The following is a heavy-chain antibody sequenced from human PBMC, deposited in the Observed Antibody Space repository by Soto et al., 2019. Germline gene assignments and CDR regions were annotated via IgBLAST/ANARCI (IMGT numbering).Heavy chain of an antibody. CDR1: GGSISSYY. J-gene: IGHJ4*02. V-gene: IGHV4-59*08. CDR3: ARSPKDVSQFDY. CDR2: IYYSGST. Sequence: SETLSLTCTVSGGSISSYYWSWIRQPPGKGLEWIGYIYYSGSTNYNPSLKSRVTISVDTSKNQFSLKLSSVTAADTAVYYCARSPKDVSQFDYWGQGTLVTVSS.